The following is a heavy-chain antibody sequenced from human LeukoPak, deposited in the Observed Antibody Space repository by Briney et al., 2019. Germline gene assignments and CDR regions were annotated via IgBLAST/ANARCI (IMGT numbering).Heavy chain of an antibody. CDR2: ISSSSSYI. J-gene: IGHJ4*02. CDR1: GFTFSSYS. V-gene: IGHV3-21*01. Sequence: PGGSLRLSCAASGFTFSSYSMNWVRQAPGKGLEWVSSISSSSSYIYYADSVKGRFTISRDNAKNSLYLQMNSLRAEDTAVSYCARDIGIEVKSVSGGSSHLYPLDYWGQGTLVTVSS. D-gene: IGHD2-15*01. CDR3: ARDIGIEVKSVSGGSSHLYPLDY.